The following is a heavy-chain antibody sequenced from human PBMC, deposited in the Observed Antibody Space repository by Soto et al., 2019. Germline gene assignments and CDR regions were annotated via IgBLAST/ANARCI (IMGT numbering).Heavy chain of an antibody. J-gene: IGHJ4*02. D-gene: IGHD3-10*01. Sequence: QVQLVQSGAEVKKPGSSVKVSCKASGGTFSSYAISWVRQAPGQGLEWMEWIIPILGTANYAQKFQGRVTITADESTSTAYMELSSLRSEDTAVYYCAGTYGGNSGSGWAVDYWGQGTLVTVSS. CDR3: AGTYGGNSGSGWAVDY. CDR2: IIPILGTA. V-gene: IGHV1-69*01. CDR1: GGTFSSYA.